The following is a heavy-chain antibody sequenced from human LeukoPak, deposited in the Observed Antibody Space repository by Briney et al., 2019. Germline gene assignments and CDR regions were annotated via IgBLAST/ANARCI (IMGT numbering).Heavy chain of an antibody. CDR2: INPNSGGT. Sequence: ASVNVSCKASGYTFTGYYMHWVRQAPGQGLEWMGWINPNSGGTNYAQKFQGRVTMTRDTSISTAYMELSRLRSDDTAVYYCARVCNYYDSSGYPSYYFDYWGQGTLVTVSS. V-gene: IGHV1-2*02. CDR3: ARVCNYYDSSGYPSYYFDY. J-gene: IGHJ4*02. D-gene: IGHD3-22*01. CDR1: GYTFTGYY.